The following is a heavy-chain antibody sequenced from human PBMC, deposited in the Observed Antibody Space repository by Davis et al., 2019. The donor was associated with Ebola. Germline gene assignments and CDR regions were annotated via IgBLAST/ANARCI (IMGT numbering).Heavy chain of an antibody. Sequence: PSVKVSCKASGYTFTSYYMHWVRQAPGQGLEWMGWINPNSGGTNYAQKFQGWVTMTRDTSISTAYMELSRLRSDDTAVYYCARGAATVTTGWFDPWGQGTLVTVSS. V-gene: IGHV1-2*04. CDR1: GYTFTSYY. J-gene: IGHJ5*02. D-gene: IGHD4-17*01. CDR3: ARGAATVTTGWFDP. CDR2: INPNSGGT.